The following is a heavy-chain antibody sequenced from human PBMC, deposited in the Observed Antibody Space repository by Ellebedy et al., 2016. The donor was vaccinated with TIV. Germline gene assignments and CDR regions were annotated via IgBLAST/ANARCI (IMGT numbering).Heavy chain of an antibody. Sequence: GESLKISCAASGFSFGSYWMLWVRQPPGKGLEWVSRIKADGSGITYADSVRGRFTISRDSAKNSLYLQMNTLGGEDTAVYYCSNVEWYRSDYWGQGTLVTVSS. J-gene: IGHJ4*02. V-gene: IGHV3-74*03. CDR1: GFSFGSYW. CDR2: IKADGSGI. CDR3: SNVEWYRSDY. D-gene: IGHD3-3*01.